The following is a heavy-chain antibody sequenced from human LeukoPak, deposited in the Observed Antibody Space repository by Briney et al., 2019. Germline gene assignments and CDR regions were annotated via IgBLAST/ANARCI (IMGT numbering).Heavy chain of an antibody. CDR2: IKQDGSES. D-gene: IGHD5-18*01. V-gene: IGHV3-7*01. CDR1: GFTFSNYW. J-gene: IGHJ4*02. CDR3: ARERGYSYGPGY. Sequence: GGSLRLSCAASGFTFSNYWMSWVRQVPGKGLEWVANIKQDGSESYYVDSVKGRFTISRDNAKNSLYLQMNSLRAEDTAVYYCARERGYSYGPGYWGQGTLVTVSS.